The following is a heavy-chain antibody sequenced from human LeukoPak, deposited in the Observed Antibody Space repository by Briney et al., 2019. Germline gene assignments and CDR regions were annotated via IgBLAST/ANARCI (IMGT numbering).Heavy chain of an antibody. V-gene: IGHV1-8*01. CDR1: GYTFTTYA. CDR3: ARVRDDGFDI. Sequence: ASVNVSCKASGYTFTTYAINWVRQATGQGLEWMGWMNPDSGDTRSAQKFQARVTMTRDTSISTAYMELSSLRSEDTAVYYCARVRDDGFDIWGRGTMVTVFS. J-gene: IGHJ3*02. CDR2: MNPDSGDT.